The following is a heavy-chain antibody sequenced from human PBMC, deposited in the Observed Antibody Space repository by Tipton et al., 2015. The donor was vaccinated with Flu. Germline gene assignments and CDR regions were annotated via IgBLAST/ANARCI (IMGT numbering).Heavy chain of an antibody. J-gene: IGHJ4*02. CDR3: ARRGAYFFDY. Sequence: GLVKPSETLSLDCSVSGSSIGSAYYWGWIRQHPGKGPEWIGYIYYNGDTYYNPSLRSRLTISVDTSKNQFSLNLNSVTAADTAVYYCARRGAYFFDYWGQGTLVTVSS. CDR1: GSSIGSAYY. D-gene: IGHD3-10*01. V-gene: IGHV4-31*03. CDR2: IYYNGDT.